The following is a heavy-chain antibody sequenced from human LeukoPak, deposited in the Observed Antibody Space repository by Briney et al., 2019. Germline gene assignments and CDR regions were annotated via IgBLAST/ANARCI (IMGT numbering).Heavy chain of an antibody. Sequence: PGGSLRPSCAGSGFTFSSYAMNWVRQAPGKGLEWVSSISHSGSLSYADSVKGRFTISRDNSMNTLYLQMSSLRAEDTAIYYCAKELTERWLIDAFDIWGQGTVVTVSS. V-gene: IGHV3-23*01. J-gene: IGHJ3*02. CDR2: ISHSGSL. CDR3: AKELTERWLIDAFDI. D-gene: IGHD5-24*01. CDR1: GFTFSSYA.